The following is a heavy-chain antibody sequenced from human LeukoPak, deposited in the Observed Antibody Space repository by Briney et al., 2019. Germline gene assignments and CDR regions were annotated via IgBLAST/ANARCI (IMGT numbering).Heavy chain of an antibody. V-gene: IGHV3-23*01. D-gene: IGHD2-2*03. CDR2: ISGSGGST. CDR1: GFTFSSYA. J-gene: IGHJ6*03. CDR3: AKGGGYCSSTSCYESPKDMDV. Sequence: AGGSLRLSCAASGFTFSSYAMSWVRQAPGKGLEWVSAISGSGGSTYYAGSVKGRFTISRDNSKNTLYLQMNSLRAEDTAVYYCAKGGGYCSSTSCYESPKDMDVWGKGTTVTVSS.